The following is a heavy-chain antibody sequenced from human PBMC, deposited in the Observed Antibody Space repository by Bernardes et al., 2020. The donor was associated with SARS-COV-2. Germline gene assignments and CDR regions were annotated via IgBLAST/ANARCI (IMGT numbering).Heavy chain of an antibody. V-gene: IGHV3-7*03. CDR3: SRDSQGPYMYSLDY. D-gene: IGHD4-4*01. CDR2: MKHDGSEK. Sequence: GGSLRLSCAASGFTFATYWLSWVRQAPGKGLEWVANMKHDGSEKYYLDSVKGRFTISRDNAKNSLYLQMDSLRAEDTAVYFCSRDSQGPYMYSLDYWSQGILVTVSP. J-gene: IGHJ4*02. CDR1: GFTFATYW.